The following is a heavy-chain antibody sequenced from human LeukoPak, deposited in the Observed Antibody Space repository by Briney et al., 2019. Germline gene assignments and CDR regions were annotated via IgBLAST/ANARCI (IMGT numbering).Heavy chain of an antibody. J-gene: IGHJ4*02. D-gene: IGHD3-22*01. Sequence: GGSLRLSCAASGFTFNNYAMSWVRQAPGKGLKWVSVISGSGGSTDYADSVKGRFTISRDNSKNTLYLQMNSLRAEDTAVYYCAKGGSTYYYDSSGYMWGQGTLVTVSS. CDR3: AKGGSTYYYDSSGYM. V-gene: IGHV3-23*01. CDR2: ISGSGGST. CDR1: GFTFNNYA.